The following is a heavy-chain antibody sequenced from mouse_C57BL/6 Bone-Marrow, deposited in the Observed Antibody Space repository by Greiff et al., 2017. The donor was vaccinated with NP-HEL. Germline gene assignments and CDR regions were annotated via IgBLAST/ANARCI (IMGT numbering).Heavy chain of an antibody. Sequence: QVHVKQSGAELARPGASVKLTCKASGYTFTSYGISWVKQRTGQGLEWIGEIYPRSGNTYYNEKFKGKATLTADKSSSTAYMELRSLTSEDSAVYFCARQLRLRGYYAMDYWGQGTSVTVSS. V-gene: IGHV1-81*01. CDR1: GYTFTSYG. D-gene: IGHD3-2*02. CDR3: ARQLRLRGYYAMDY. J-gene: IGHJ4*01. CDR2: IYPRSGNT.